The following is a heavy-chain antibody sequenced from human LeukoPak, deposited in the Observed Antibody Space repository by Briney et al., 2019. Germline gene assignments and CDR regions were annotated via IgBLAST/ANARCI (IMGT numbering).Heavy chain of an antibody. D-gene: IGHD3-9*01. J-gene: IGHJ4*02. CDR2: ISGSGGST. CDR1: GFTFSSYA. V-gene: IGHV3-23*01. Sequence: GSLRLSCAASGFTFSSYAMSWVRQAPGKGLEWVSAISGSGGSTYYADSVKGRFTISRDNSKNTLYLQMNSLRAEDTAVYYCASAYYDILTGYSAIDKFDYWGQGTLVTVSS. CDR3: ASAYYDILTGYSAIDKFDY.